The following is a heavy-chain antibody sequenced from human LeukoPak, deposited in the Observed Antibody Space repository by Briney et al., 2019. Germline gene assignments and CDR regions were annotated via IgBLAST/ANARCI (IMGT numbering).Heavy chain of an antibody. CDR1: GGSISSYY. J-gene: IGHJ4*02. V-gene: IGHV4-59*08. D-gene: IGHD1-26*01. CDR2: IYYSGST. CDR3: ARFPVGATPDIDY. Sequence: ASETLSLTCTVSGGSISSYYWSWIRQPPGKGLEWIGYIYYSGSTNYNPSLKSRVTISVDTSKNQFSLKLSSVTAADTAVYYCARFPVGATPDIDYWGQGTLVTVPS.